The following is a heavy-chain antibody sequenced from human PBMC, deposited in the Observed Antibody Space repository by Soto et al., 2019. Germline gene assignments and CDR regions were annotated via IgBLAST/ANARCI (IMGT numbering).Heavy chain of an antibody. CDR2: INHSGST. CDR3: AREDDLYGMDV. V-gene: IGHV4-34*01. J-gene: IGHJ6*02. CDR1: GGSFSGYY. Sequence: PSETLSLTCAVYGGSFSGYYWSWIRQPPGKGLEWIGEINHSGSTNYNPSLKSRVTISVDTSKNQFSLKLSSVTAADTAVYYCAREDDLYGMDVWGQGTTVTVSS. D-gene: IGHD1-1*01.